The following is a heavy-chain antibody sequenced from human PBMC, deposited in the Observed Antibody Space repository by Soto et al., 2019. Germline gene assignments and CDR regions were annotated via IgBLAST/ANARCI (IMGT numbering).Heavy chain of an antibody. CDR2: INHLGSI. D-gene: IGHD2-21*01. CDR3: ARGGISHWAYFYYMDV. Sequence: SETLSLTCVISGGSLSDYFWSWIRQPPGMALEWIGEINHLGSINYNPSLKSRVTMSVDTSKNQFSLTLNSVTAADTATYYCARGGISHWAYFYYMDVWDRGTTVTVSS. CDR1: GGSLSDYF. V-gene: IGHV4-34*01. J-gene: IGHJ6*03.